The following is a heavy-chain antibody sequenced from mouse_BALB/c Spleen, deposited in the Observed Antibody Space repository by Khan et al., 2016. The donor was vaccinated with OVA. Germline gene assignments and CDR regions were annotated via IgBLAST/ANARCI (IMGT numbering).Heavy chain of an antibody. CDR2: INPSNGYT. V-gene: IGHV1-4*01. CDR3: VRDGAYHRNDGWFAY. Sequence: QVQLQQSGAELARPGASVKMSCKASGYTFTSYTIHWIKLRPGQGREWMGYINPSNGYTNYNQKFKDKATLTADKSSTTAYMELSSLTSDDSALYNCVRDGAYHRNDGWFAYWGQGTLVTVSA. CDR1: GYTFTSYT. D-gene: IGHD2-14*01. J-gene: IGHJ3*01.